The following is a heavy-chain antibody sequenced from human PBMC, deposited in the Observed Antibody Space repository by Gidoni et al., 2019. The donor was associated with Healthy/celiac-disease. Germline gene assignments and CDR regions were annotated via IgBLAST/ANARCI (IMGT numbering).Heavy chain of an antibody. V-gene: IGHV1-69*01. D-gene: IGHD3-10*01. CDR2: IPIFGTA. Sequence: IPIFGTANYAQKFQGRVTITADESTSTAYMELSSLRSEDTAVYYCARIMYYYGSGSYSTPDYLGHGTLVTVSS. CDR3: ARIMYYYGSGSYSTPDY. J-gene: IGHJ4*01.